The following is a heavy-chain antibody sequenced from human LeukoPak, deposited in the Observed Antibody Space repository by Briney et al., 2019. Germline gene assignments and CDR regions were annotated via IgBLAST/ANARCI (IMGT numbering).Heavy chain of an antibody. J-gene: IGHJ4*02. Sequence: GGSLRLSCAASGFTFSSYGMNWVRQAPGKGLEWVSAISGSGGSTYYADSVKGRFTISRDNSKNTLYLQMNSLRAEDTAVYYCAKKMYYYDSSGHLDYWGQGTLVTVSS. CDR2: ISGSGGST. CDR3: AKKMYYYDSSGHLDY. D-gene: IGHD3-22*01. CDR1: GFTFSSYG. V-gene: IGHV3-23*01.